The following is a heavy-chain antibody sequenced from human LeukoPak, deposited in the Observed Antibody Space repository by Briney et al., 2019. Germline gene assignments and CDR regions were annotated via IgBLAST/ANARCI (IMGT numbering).Heavy chain of an antibody. Sequence: PGGSLSLSCAASVFTFSSYSMNWVRQAPGKGLEWASYISSSSSTIYYADSVKGRFTISRDNAKNSLYLQMNSLRAEDTAVYYCARAPGRSWPHLFDYWGQGTLVTVSS. CDR3: ARAPGRSWPHLFDY. CDR1: VFTFSSYS. J-gene: IGHJ4*02. CDR2: ISSSSSTI. V-gene: IGHV3-48*01. D-gene: IGHD6-13*01.